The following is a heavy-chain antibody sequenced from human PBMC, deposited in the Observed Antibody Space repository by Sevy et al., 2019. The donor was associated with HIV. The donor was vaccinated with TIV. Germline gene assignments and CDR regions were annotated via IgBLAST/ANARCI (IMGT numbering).Heavy chain of an antibody. CDR2: IIPVLNIA. CDR1: GGTFSSFG. J-gene: IGHJ3*02. D-gene: IGHD5-18*01. Sequence: ASVKVSCKASGGTFSSFGITWVRQAPGQGPEWMGRIIPVLNIANYAQKFQGRVTITADEPTSTAYMEMSSLRSDDTAVYYCARDRAGYSSDALDIWGQGTMVTVSS. CDR3: ARDRAGYSSDALDI. V-gene: IGHV1-69*13.